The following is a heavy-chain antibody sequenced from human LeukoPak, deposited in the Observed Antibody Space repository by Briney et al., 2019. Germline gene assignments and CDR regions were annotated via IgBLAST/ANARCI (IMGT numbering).Heavy chain of an antibody. V-gene: IGHV4-39*02. CDR1: GGSISSTSYS. Sequence: PSETLSLTCTVSGGSISSTSYSWGWIRQPPGTGLEWIGTIYYSGSTYYNPSLKSRVTISVDTSKNQFSLKLSSVTAADTAVYYCARDVTYYYDSSGYYDYWGQGTLVTVSS. CDR3: ARDVTYYYDSSGYYDY. J-gene: IGHJ4*02. CDR2: IYYSGST. D-gene: IGHD3-22*01.